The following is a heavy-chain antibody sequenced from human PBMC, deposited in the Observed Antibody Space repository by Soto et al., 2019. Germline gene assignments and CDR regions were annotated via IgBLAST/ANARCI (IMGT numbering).Heavy chain of an antibody. Sequence: ASVKVSCKASGYTLTSYGISWVLQAPGQGLEWMGWISAYNGNTNYAQKLQGRVTMTTDTSTSTAYMELRSLRSEDTAVYYCARVYSSGWHNWFDPWGQGTLVTVSS. D-gene: IGHD6-19*01. V-gene: IGHV1-18*01. CDR1: GYTLTSYG. CDR2: ISAYNGNT. CDR3: ARVYSSGWHNWFDP. J-gene: IGHJ5*02.